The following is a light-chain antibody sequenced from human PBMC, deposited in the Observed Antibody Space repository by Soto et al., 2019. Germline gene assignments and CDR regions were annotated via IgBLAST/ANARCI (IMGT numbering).Light chain of an antibody. CDR3: QQYNNWPPGT. J-gene: IGKJ1*01. Sequence: EIVLTQSPGTLSVSPGERATLSCRASQSVSSNLAWFQQKPGQAPRLLIYGASTRATGVPARLSGSGSGTEFTLTISSLQSEDFAVYYCQQYNNWPPGTFGQGTKVDIK. V-gene: IGKV3-15*01. CDR2: GAS. CDR1: QSVSSN.